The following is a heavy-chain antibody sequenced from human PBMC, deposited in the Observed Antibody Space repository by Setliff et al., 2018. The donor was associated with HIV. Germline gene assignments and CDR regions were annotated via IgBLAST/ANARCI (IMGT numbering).Heavy chain of an antibody. CDR1: GGSFSGHY. CDR2: ITPSGAT. CDR3: ARGRKKTLAVSGTRYFDF. V-gene: IGHV4-34*01. Sequence: PSETLSLTCAVYGGSFSGHYWGWFRQPPGKGLEWIGEITPSGATNYLPSLKSRVTMSLDTSKNQFSLKMTSVTAADMGVYYCARGRKKTLAVSGTRYFDFWGQGTLVTVSS. J-gene: IGHJ4*02. D-gene: IGHD6-19*01.